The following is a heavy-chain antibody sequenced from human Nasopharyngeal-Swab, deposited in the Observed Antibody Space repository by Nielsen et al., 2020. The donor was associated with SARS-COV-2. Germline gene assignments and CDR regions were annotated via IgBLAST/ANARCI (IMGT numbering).Heavy chain of an antibody. CDR2: IYSNGRT. D-gene: IGHD3-3*01. V-gene: IGHV4-4*07. CDR3: ARSAYDFWSGSHTHSGSDV. CDR1: DGSISGHY. J-gene: IGHJ6*02. Sequence: SETLSLTCTVSDGSISGHYWNWIRQPAGRGLEWIGRIYSNGRTDSNPSLRSRVTMSVDTSKNQFSLKVSSVTAADTAVYYCARSAYDFWSGSHTHSGSDVWGQGTTVTVSS.